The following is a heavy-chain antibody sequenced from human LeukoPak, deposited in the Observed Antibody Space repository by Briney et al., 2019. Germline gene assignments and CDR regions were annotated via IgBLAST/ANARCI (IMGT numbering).Heavy chain of an antibody. J-gene: IGHJ4*02. CDR3: ARSFQGEYFDY. D-gene: IGHD3-10*01. CDR2: IFYSGRS. CDR1: GGSISDNKYF. Sequence: PSETLSLTCTVSGGSISDNKYFWGCIRQPPGEGLEWIGNIFYSGRSYYRPSLNSRVSMSVDTSNNQFSLMLSSVTAADTAVYYCARSFQGEYFDYWGQGALVTVSS. V-gene: IGHV4-39*01.